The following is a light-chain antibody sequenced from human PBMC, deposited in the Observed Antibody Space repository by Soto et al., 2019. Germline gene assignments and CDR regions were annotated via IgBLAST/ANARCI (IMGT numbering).Light chain of an antibody. CDR2: DAS. CDR3: HQRITLPT. CDR1: QSVSSY. V-gene: IGKV3-11*01. Sequence: EILLTQSPATLSLSPGERATLSCRASQSVSSYLAWYQQKPGQAPRLLIYDASNRATGIPARFSGNGSGTDFTLTISSLVPFDFAAYSYHQRITLPTF. J-gene: IGKJ4*02.